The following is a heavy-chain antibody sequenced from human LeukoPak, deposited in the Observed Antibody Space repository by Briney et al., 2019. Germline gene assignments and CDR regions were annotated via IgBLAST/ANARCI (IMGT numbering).Heavy chain of an antibody. CDR3: AAVTTAD. J-gene: IGHJ4*02. Sequence: PGGSLRLSCAASGFTFSSYWMYWVRQAPGKGLVWVSRINTDGSTTNYADSVKGRFTISRDNAKNTLYLQMNSLRAEDTAVYYCAAVTTADWGPGTLVTVFS. D-gene: IGHD4-17*01. CDR1: GFTFSSYW. V-gene: IGHV3-74*01. CDR2: INTDGSTT.